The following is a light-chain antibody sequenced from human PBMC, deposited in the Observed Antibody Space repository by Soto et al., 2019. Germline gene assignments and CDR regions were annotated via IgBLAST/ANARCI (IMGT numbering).Light chain of an antibody. Sequence: DIQMTQSPSTLSASVGDRVTITCRASQSISSWLAWYQQKPGKAPKLLIYDASSLESGVPSRFSGNGSGTEFTLTISSLQSEDFAVYYCQQHNNWPPLTFGQGTKVDIK. J-gene: IGKJ1*01. CDR2: DAS. CDR3: QQHNNWPPLT. CDR1: QSISSW. V-gene: IGKV1-5*01.